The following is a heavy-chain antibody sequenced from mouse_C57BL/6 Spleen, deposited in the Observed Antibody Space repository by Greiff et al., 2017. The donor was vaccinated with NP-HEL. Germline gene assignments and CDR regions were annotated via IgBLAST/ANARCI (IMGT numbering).Heavy chain of an antibody. D-gene: IGHD1-1*01. V-gene: IGHV2-3*01. CDR1: GFSLTSYG. J-gene: IGHJ1*03. CDR3: AKPGRWYYGSSPYWYFDV. Sequence: VKLQESGPGLVAPSQSLSITCTVSGFSLTSYGVSWVRQPPGKGLEWLGVIWGDGSTNYHSALISRLSISKDNSKSQVFLKLNSLQTDDTATYYCAKPGRWYYGSSPYWYFDVWGTGTTVTVSS. CDR2: IWGDGST.